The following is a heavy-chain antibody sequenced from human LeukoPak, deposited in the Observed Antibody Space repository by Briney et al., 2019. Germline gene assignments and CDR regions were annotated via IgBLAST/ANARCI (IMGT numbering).Heavy chain of an antibody. CDR1: GFTFSSYS. V-gene: IGHV3-48*01. D-gene: IGHD4-17*01. Sequence: GGSPRLSCAASGFTFSSYSMNWVRQAPGKGLEWVSYISSSSSTIYYADSVKGRFTISRDNAKNSLYLQMNSLRAEDTAVYYCLLLDYGGDYWGQGTLVTVSS. CDR3: LLLDYGGDY. J-gene: IGHJ4*02. CDR2: ISSSSSTI.